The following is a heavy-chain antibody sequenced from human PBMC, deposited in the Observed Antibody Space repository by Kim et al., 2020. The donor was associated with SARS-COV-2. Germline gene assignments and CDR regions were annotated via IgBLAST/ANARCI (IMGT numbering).Heavy chain of an antibody. CDR1: GGSISSGGYY. CDR2: IYYSGST. CDR3: ARDSVLTTGVAFDI. J-gene: IGHJ3*02. V-gene: IGHV4-31*03. D-gene: IGHD4-4*01. Sequence: SETLSLTCTVSGGSISSGGYYWSWIRQHPGKGLEWIGYIYYSGSTYYNPSLKSRVTISVDTSKNQFSLKLSSVTAADTAVYYCARDSVLTTGVAFDIWGQGTMVTVSS.